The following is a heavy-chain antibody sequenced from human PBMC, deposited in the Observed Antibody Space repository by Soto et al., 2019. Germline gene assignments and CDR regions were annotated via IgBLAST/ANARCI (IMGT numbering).Heavy chain of an antibody. V-gene: IGHV3-30*18. J-gene: IGHJ4*02. Sequence: VGSLRLSCAASGFTFSSYGMHWVRQAPGKGLEWVAVISYDGSNKYYADSVKGRFTISRDNSKNTLYLQMNSLRAEDTAVYYCAKDASSWHFDYWGQGTLVTVSS. CDR3: AKDASSWHFDY. CDR2: ISYDGSNK. D-gene: IGHD6-13*01. CDR1: GFTFSSYG.